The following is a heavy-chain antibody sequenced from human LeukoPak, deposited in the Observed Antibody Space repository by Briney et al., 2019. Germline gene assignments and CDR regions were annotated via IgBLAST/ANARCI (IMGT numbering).Heavy chain of an antibody. V-gene: IGHV3-23*01. CDR1: GFEFGTYA. CDR2: LSGTGGST. Sequence: GGSLRLSCEASGFEFGTYAMTWVRQAPGKGLEWVSTLSGTGGSTYYADSVKGRLTISRDNSENTLFLQMNSLKAEDTAIYYCAKNRRVEATPVDYWGQGTLVTVSS. CDR3: AKNRRVEATPVDY. D-gene: IGHD2-15*01. J-gene: IGHJ4*02.